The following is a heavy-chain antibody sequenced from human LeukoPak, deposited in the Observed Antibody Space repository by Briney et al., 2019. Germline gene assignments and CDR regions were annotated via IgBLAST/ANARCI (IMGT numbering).Heavy chain of an antibody. Sequence: PGGSLRLSCAASGFSFSSYAMSWLQQAPGEGVEWVSGISGCGGDTYYADSVERRFIISTENSKTTPYVEMTSLRAEDTAIYYCAITYVSGAYNLNHWGQGTLVTVSS. CDR3: AITYVSGAYNLNH. J-gene: IGHJ4*02. CDR2: ISGCGGDT. V-gene: IGHV3-23*01. D-gene: IGHD3-16*01. CDR1: GFSFSSYA.